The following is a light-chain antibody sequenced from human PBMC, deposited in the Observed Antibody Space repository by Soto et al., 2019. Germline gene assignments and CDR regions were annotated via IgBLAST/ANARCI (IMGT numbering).Light chain of an antibody. J-gene: IGKJ1*01. Sequence: DIVMTQSPDSLAVSLGERATINCRSSQSVLYSSNNKNYLAWYQQKPGQPPKLLIYWASTRDSGVPERFSGSGSGTDFTLTISSLQAEDVAVYYCQQDYSTPWTFGQGTKVDIK. CDR1: QSVLYSSNNKNY. CDR3: QQDYSTPWT. V-gene: IGKV4-1*01. CDR2: WAS.